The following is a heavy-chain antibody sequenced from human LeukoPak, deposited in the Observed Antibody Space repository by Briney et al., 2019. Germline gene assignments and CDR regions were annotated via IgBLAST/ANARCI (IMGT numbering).Heavy chain of an antibody. CDR1: GFTFDDYG. J-gene: IGHJ6*02. CDR3: ARRSGDYYMDV. V-gene: IGHV3-20*04. D-gene: IGHD2-15*01. CDR2: INYNSGST. Sequence: GGSLRLSCAASGFTFDDYGMSWVRQAPGKGLEWVYHINYNSGSTGYADSVKGRFTISRDNAKNSLYLQMDSLRAEDTALYYCARRSGDYYMDVWGQGTTVTVSS.